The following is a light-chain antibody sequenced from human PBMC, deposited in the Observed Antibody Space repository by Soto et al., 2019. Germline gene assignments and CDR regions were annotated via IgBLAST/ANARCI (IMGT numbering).Light chain of an antibody. V-gene: IGKV1-5*01. CDR3: QQYYSYWT. CDR1: QTVGSW. Sequence: DIQMTQSPSTLSASVGDRVTITCRASQTVGSWLAWYQQKPGKAPKLLIFDASTLKNGVPARFSGSRSGPEFSLTISSLQPDDFATYYCQQYYSYWTFGQGTKVDIK. CDR2: DAS. J-gene: IGKJ1*01.